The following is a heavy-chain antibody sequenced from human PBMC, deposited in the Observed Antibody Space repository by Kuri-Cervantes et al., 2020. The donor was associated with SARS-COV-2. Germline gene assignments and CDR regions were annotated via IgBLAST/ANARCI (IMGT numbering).Heavy chain of an antibody. Sequence: SQTLSLTCAVYGGSFSGYYWRWIRQPPGKGLEWIGEINHSGSTNYNPSLKSRVTISVDTSKNQFSLKLSSVTAADTAVYYCARDLLLYYDSSGYHNWFDPWGQGTLVTVSS. D-gene: IGHD3-22*01. J-gene: IGHJ5*02. CDR3: ARDLLLYYDSSGYHNWFDP. V-gene: IGHV4-34*01. CDR1: GGSFSGYY. CDR2: INHSGST.